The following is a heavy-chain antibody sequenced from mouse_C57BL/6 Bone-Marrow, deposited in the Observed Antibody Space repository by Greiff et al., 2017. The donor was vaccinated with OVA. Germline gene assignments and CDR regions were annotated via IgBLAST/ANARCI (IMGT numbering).Heavy chain of an antibody. CDR1: GYTFTSYW. CDR2: IHPNSGST. Sequence: VQLQQPGAELVKPGASVKLSCKASGYTFTSYWMHWVKQRPGQGLEWIGMIHPNSGSTNYNEKFKSKATLTVDKSSSTAYMQLSSLTSEDSAVYYCASQASTTPYYFDYWGQGTTLTVSS. J-gene: IGHJ2*01. CDR3: ASQASTTPYYFDY. D-gene: IGHD1-1*01. V-gene: IGHV1-64*01.